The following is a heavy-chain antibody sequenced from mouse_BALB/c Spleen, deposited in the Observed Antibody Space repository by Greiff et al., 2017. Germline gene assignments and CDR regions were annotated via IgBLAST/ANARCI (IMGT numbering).Heavy chain of an antibody. V-gene: IGHV5-17*02. CDR1: GFTFSSFG. J-gene: IGHJ3*01. CDR2: ISSGSSTI. CDR3: ARSGNYDYLAWFAY. D-gene: IGHD2-4*01. Sequence: EVQLVESGGGLVQPGGSRKLSCAASGFTFSSFGMHWVRQASEKGLEWVAYISSGSSTIYYADTVKGRFTISRDNPKNTLFLQMTSLRSEDTAMYYCARSGNYDYLAWFAYWGQGTLVTVSA.